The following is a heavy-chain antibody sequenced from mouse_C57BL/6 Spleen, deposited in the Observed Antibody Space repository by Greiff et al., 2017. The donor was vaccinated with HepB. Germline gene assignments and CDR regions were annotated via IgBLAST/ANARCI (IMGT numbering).Heavy chain of an antibody. D-gene: IGHD2-2*01. Sequence: QVQLQQSGAELVRPGASVTLSCKASGYTFTDYEMHWVKQTPVHGLEWIGAIDPETGGTAYNQKFKGKARLTADKSSSTAYMELRSLTSEDSAVYYCTKGYGYGAWFAYWGQGTLVTVSA. CDR3: TKGYGYGAWFAY. J-gene: IGHJ3*01. CDR2: IDPETGGT. CDR1: GYTFTDYE. V-gene: IGHV1-15*01.